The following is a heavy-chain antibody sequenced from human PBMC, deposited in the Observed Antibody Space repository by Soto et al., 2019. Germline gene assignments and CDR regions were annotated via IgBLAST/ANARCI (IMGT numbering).Heavy chain of an antibody. D-gene: IGHD3-22*01. CDR2: ITYSGST. V-gene: IGHV4-59*08. J-gene: IGHJ4*02. Sequence: SDTLSLTCAFSGGSINNYWWSWIRQPPGQGLEWFGYITYSGSTNFNPSLRSRVTMSVDTSKNQFSLRLTSVTAADTAVYYCARHRVWGEPSSGYQPLGYWGQG. CDR3: ARHRVWGEPSSGYQPLGY. CDR1: GGSINNYW.